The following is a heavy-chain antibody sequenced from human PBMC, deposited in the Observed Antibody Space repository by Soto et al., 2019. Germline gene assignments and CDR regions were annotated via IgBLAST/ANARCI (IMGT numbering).Heavy chain of an antibody. CDR1: GFTVSTYN. V-gene: IGHV3-53*02. Sequence: EVHLVESGGGLMQPGGSLRLSCAASGFTVSTYNMIWVRQAPVKGLEWVSVTYSGGSTQYADSVKGRFTVSRENSKNTLYLQISSLRDEDTAVYYCARKLAGAVQGWAYGMDVWGRGTTVTVAS. J-gene: IGHJ6*02. CDR2: TYSGGST. D-gene: IGHD6-13*01. CDR3: ARKLAGAVQGWAYGMDV.